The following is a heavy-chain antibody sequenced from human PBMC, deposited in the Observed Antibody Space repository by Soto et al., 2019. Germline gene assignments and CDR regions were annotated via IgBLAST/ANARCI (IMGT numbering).Heavy chain of an antibody. V-gene: IGHV3-30*18. CDR2: ISYDGSNK. Sequence: QVQLVESGGGVVQPGRSLRLSCAASGFTFSSYGMHWVRQVPGKGLEWVAVISYDGSNKYYADSVKGRFTISRDYSKNTLYLQMNSLRAEDTAVYYCAKGIYEAAAGSPFDYWGQGAPVTFSS. CDR3: AKGIYEAAAGSPFDY. CDR1: GFTFSSYG. J-gene: IGHJ4*02. D-gene: IGHD6-13*01.